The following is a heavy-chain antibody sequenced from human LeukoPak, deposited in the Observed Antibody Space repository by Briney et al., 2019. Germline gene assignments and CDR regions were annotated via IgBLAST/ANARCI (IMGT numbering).Heavy chain of an antibody. CDR1: GDSISNYY. CDR2: IYYSGST. CDR3: ARVNYDGSGYNFDY. J-gene: IGHJ4*02. D-gene: IGHD3-22*01. V-gene: IGHV4-59*01. Sequence: PSETLSLTRTVSGDSISNYYWSWIRQPPGKGLEWIGCIYYSGSTNYNPSLKSRVTILVDTSKNQFSLKLSSVTAADTAVYYCARVNYDGSGYNFDYWGQGTLVTVSS.